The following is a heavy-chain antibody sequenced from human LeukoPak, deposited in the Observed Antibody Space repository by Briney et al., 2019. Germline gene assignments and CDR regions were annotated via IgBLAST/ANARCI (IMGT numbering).Heavy chain of an antibody. V-gene: IGHV3-23*01. CDR2: ISGTGAHT. Sequence: GGSLRLSCEVSGITFETYAMNWVRQAPGKGLEWVAGISGTGAHTYYADSVKGRFTVSRDNSRDTLYLLLKSLRAEDTAVYFCAKDIQVAAAVPAPYWGQGTLVTVSS. D-gene: IGHD6-13*01. CDR1: GITFETYA. J-gene: IGHJ4*02. CDR3: AKDIQVAAAVPAPY.